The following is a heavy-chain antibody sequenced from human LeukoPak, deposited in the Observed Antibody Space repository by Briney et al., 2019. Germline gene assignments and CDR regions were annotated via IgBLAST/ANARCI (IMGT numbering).Heavy chain of an antibody. CDR1: GYSISSGYY. Sequence: PSETLSLTCTVSGYSISSGYYWGWIRQPPGKGLEWIGSIYHSGRTFYNPSLKSRVTISVDTSKNQFSLKLSSVTAADTAVYYCARDSATVARIYAFDIWGQGTMVTVSS. CDR3: ARDSATVARIYAFDI. V-gene: IGHV4-38-2*02. D-gene: IGHD4-23*01. J-gene: IGHJ3*02. CDR2: IYHSGRT.